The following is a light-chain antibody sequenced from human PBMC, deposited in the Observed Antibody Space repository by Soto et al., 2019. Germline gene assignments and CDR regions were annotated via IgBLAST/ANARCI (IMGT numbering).Light chain of an antibody. J-gene: IGKJ4*01. Sequence: EIVMTQSPATLSVSPGERATLSCRASQSLGANLAWYQHKLGQGPRLLIYRASSRATGIPARFSGSGSGTEFTLTISSLQSEDSAVYFCQQYNFWPPVTFGGGTKVEI. CDR1: QSLGAN. CDR2: RAS. V-gene: IGKV3-15*01. CDR3: QQYNFWPPVT.